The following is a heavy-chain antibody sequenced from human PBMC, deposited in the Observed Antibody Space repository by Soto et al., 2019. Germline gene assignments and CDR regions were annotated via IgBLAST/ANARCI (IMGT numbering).Heavy chain of an antibody. V-gene: IGHV3-23*01. Sequence: GGSLRLSCAASGFTFSNFAMSWVRQAPGKGLEWVSGISGSGGSTYYADSVKGRFTISRDNSKNTLYLQMNSLRAEDTAVYYCAKDLLYYDFWSGPDPDYWGQGT. CDR2: ISGSGGST. D-gene: IGHD3-3*01. CDR1: GFTFSNFA. J-gene: IGHJ4*02. CDR3: AKDLLYYDFWSGPDPDY.